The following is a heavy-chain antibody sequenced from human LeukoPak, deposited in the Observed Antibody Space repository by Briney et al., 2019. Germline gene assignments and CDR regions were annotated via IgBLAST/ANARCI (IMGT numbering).Heavy chain of an antibody. D-gene: IGHD2-2*01. CDR1: GYTFTSYA. CDR3: ARDPVIVVVPAAIGNWFDP. Sequence: ASVKVSCKASGYTFTSYAMHWVRQAPGQRLEWMGWINAGNGNTKYSQKFQGRVTITRDTSARTAYMELSSLRSEDTAAYYCARDPVIVVVPAAIGNWFDPWGQGTLVTVSS. CDR2: INAGNGNT. V-gene: IGHV1-3*01. J-gene: IGHJ5*02.